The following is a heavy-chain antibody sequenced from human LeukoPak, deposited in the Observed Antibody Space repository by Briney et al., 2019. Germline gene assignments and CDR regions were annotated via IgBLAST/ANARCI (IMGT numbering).Heavy chain of an antibody. CDR1: GFTFSSYA. Sequence: GGSLRLSCAASGFTFSSYAMHWVRQAPGKGPEWAGRIKSKTDGGTTDYAAPVKGRFTISRDDSKNTLYLQMNSLKTEDTAVYYCTTRTQGPSYYYYYYGMDVRGQGTTVTVSS. V-gene: IGHV3-15*01. J-gene: IGHJ6*02. CDR2: IKSKTDGGTT. CDR3: TTRTQGPSYYYYYYGMDV.